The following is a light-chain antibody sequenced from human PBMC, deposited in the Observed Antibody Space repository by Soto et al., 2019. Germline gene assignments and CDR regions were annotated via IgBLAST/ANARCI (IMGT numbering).Light chain of an antibody. J-gene: IGKJ2*01. CDR2: ATS. Sequence: DIQMTQSPSSLSASVGDRVTITCRASQDISGWLAWYQQKPGKAPKSLISATSTLESGVPSRFSGSRSGTAFTLTISTLQPEDFATYYCQQYHSYPYTFGQGTTLEIK. CDR1: QDISGW. V-gene: IGKV1D-16*01. CDR3: QQYHSYPYT.